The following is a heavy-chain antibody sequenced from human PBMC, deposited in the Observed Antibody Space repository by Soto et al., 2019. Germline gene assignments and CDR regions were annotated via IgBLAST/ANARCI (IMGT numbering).Heavy chain of an antibody. CDR3: ARDRLMATAGTARHYFGLDA. Sequence: PSETLSLTCTVSGGSIRSGGYYWSWVRQNPRRGLEWIGNIYYSGNTYCNPSLKSRLTISVDTSKNQFSLNLSSVTAADTAVYYCARDRLMATAGTARHYFGLDAWGQGTTVTVSS. D-gene: IGHD5-18*01. J-gene: IGHJ6*02. CDR2: IYYSGNT. V-gene: IGHV4-31*03. CDR1: GGSIRSGGYY.